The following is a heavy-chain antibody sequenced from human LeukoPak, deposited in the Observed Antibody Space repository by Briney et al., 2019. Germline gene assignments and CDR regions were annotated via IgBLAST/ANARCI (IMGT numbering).Heavy chain of an antibody. V-gene: IGHV4-34*01. CDR1: GGSFSGYY. CDR3: ARGEDPFDY. J-gene: IGHJ4*02. Sequence: PSETLSLTCAVYGGSFSGYYWSWIRQPPGKGLEWIGEINHSGSTNYNPSLKSRVTISVDTSKNQFSLKLSSVTAADTAVYYCARGEDPFDYWGQGTLVTVSS. CDR2: INHSGST.